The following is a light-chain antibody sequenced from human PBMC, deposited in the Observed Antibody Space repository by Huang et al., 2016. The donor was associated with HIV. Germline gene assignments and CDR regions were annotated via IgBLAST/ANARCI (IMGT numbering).Light chain of an antibody. CDR2: DAS. CDR3: QQYNNWPPTFT. CDR1: QSVGTD. J-gene: IGKJ3*01. V-gene: IGKV3-15*01. Sequence: EILMTQSPATLSVSPGERATLSCRASQSVGTDLAWYQQKPGQAPRPLIQDASIRATGIPARFSGSGSGTEFSLTISSLQSEDFAVYYCQQYNNWPPTFTFGPGTKVDIK.